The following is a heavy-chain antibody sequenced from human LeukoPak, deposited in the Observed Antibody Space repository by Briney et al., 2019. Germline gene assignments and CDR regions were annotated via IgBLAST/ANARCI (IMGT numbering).Heavy chain of an antibody. CDR1: GGSISSYY. Sequence: SETLSLTCTVSGGSISSYYWGWIRQPPGKGLEWIGSIYYSGSTYYNPSLKSRVTISVDTSKNQFSLKLSSVTAADTAVYYCARCGDGYTNPDAFDIWGQGTMVTISS. CDR3: ARCGDGYTNPDAFDI. J-gene: IGHJ3*02. V-gene: IGHV4-39*07. D-gene: IGHD5-24*01. CDR2: IYYSGST.